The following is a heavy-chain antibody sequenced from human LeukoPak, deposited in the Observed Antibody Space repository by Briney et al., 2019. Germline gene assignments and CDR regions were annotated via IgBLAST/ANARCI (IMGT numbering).Heavy chain of an antibody. CDR2: INHSGST. J-gene: IGHJ4*02. D-gene: IGHD6-19*01. CDR1: GGFFSGYY. Sequence: SETLSLTCAVYGGFFSGYYWSWIRQPPGKGLEGIGEINHSGSTNYNPSLKSRVTISVATSKTQFSLKLSSVTAADTAVYYCARGFQYSSGWFGYWGQGTLVTVSS. CDR3: ARGFQYSSGWFGY. V-gene: IGHV4-34*01.